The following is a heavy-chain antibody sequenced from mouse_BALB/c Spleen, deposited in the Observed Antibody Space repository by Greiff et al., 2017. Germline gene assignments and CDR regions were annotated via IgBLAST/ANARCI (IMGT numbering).Heavy chain of an antibody. CDR1: GYTFTEYI. Sequence: VKLQESGAELVKPGASVKLSCKASGYTFTEYIIHWVKQRSGQGLEWIGWFYPGSGSTKYNEKFKDKATLTADKSSSTVYMGLSRLTSEDSSVYFCARHEEMGYVYGSWFAYWGQGTLVTVSA. J-gene: IGHJ3*01. CDR3: ARHEEMGYVYGSWFAY. D-gene: IGHD1-2*01. V-gene: IGHV1-62-2*01. CDR2: FYPGSGST.